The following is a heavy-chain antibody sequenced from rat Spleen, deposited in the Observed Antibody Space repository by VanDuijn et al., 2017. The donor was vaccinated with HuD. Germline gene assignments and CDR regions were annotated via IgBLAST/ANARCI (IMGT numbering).Heavy chain of an antibody. CDR2: INTDGDST. Sequence: EVQLVESDGGLVQPGGSQKLSCVASGFTFSSYWMYWIRQAPGKGLEWVSSINTDGDSTYYPDSVKGRFTISRDNAKSTLYLQMNSLRSEDTATYYCATEGILGFFDYWGQGVMVTVSS. CDR3: ATEGILGFFDY. CDR1: GFTFSSYW. J-gene: IGHJ2*01. V-gene: IGHV5-58*01. D-gene: IGHD1-11*01.